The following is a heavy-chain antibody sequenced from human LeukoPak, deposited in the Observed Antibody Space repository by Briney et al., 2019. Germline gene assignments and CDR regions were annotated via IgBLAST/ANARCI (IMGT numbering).Heavy chain of an antibody. CDR3: ARVSIGWYSFDY. J-gene: IGHJ4*02. CDR1: GFTFSSYA. Sequence: GGSLRLSCAASGFTFSSYAMSWVRQAPGKGLEWVSRINPDGTTTSYADSVKGRFTISRDNAKDTVYLQMNSLRAEDTAVYYCARVSIGWYSFDYWGQGTLVTVSS. D-gene: IGHD6-19*01. CDR2: INPDGTTT. V-gene: IGHV3-74*01.